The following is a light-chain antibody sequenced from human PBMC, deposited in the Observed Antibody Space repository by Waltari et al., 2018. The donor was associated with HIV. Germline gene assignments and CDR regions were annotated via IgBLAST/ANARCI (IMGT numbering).Light chain of an antibody. V-gene: IGLV2-23*02. J-gene: IGLJ2*01. CDR1: ISDIGSYNL. CDR2: EVS. Sequence: QSALTQPASVSGSPGQSITISCTGTISDIGSYNLVSWYQQYPGRAPKLIIYEVSKRPSGVSDRFSGSKSGNRASLTVAGLKVEDEADYYCCSYAVGRVFVLFGGGTRLTV. CDR3: CSYAVGRVFVL.